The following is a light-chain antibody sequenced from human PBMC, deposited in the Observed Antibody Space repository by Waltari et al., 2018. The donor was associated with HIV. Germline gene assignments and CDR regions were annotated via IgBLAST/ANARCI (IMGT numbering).Light chain of an antibody. V-gene: IGLV1-44*01. J-gene: IGLJ2*01. CDR1: SSNIGINT. Sequence: QSVLTQPPSASGTPGPRVTIACYGSSSNIGINTVTWYQQLPGTAPKLLIYNNNQRPSGVPDRFSGSKSGTSASLAISGLQSEDEADYYCAAWDDSLNGVIFGGGTKLTVL. CDR2: NNN. CDR3: AAWDDSLNGVI.